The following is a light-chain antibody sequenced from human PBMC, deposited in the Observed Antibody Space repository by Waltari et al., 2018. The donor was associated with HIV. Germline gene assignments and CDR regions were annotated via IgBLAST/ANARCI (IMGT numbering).Light chain of an antibody. Sequence: DIPVTPSPSVLSASVGHKVTLTCRASQGINSALVWYQQKPGKVPELLIYTASTLQSGVPSRFSGSTSGTEFTLTISSLQPEDFTTYYCQQLHTYPYTFGQGTKLEIK. CDR1: QGINSA. V-gene: IGKV1-9*01. CDR2: TAS. CDR3: QQLHTYPYT. J-gene: IGKJ2*01.